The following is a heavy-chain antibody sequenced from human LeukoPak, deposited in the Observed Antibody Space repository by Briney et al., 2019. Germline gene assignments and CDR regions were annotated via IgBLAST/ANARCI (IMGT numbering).Heavy chain of an antibody. CDR3: ARENDFWSCYAYDY. J-gene: IGHJ4*02. D-gene: IGHD3-3*01. CDR2: IYTSGST. Sequence: KTSETLSLTCTVSGGSISSYYWSWIRQPAGKGLECIGRIYTSGSTNYNPSLKSRVTMSVDTSKNQFSLKLSSVTAADTAVYYCARENDFWSCYAYDYWGQGTLVTVSS. V-gene: IGHV4-4*07. CDR1: GGSISSYY.